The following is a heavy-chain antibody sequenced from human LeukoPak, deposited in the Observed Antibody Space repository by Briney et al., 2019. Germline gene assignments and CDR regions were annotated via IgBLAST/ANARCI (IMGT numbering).Heavy chain of an antibody. Sequence: VGSLRLSCAASGFTFSSYWMSYVGQAPGKELEWWASIKQDGSEKYCVDSVKGRFTIYRDNPNNSLYLQTNSLRADDTAVYYCARDIGRRKAAPPGWFYPWGQGALVNVSS. CDR3: ARDIGRRKAAPPGWFYP. V-gene: IGHV3-7*01. CDR1: GFTFSSYW. D-gene: IGHD6-6*01. CDR2: IKQDGSEK. J-gene: IGHJ5*02.